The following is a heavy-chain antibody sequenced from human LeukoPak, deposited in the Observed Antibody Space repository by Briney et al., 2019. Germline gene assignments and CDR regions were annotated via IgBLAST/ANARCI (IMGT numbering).Heavy chain of an antibody. V-gene: IGHV1-2*02. J-gene: IGHJ3*02. D-gene: IGHD6-19*01. CDR3: ASIHIAVAREYDAFDI. CDR1: GYTFTGYY. CDR2: INPNSGGT. Sequence: GASVKVSCKASGYTFTGYYMHWVRQAPGQGLEWMGWINPNSGGTNYAQKFQGRVTMTRDTSISTAYMELSRLRSDDTAVYYCASIHIAVAREYDAFDIWGQGTMVTVSS.